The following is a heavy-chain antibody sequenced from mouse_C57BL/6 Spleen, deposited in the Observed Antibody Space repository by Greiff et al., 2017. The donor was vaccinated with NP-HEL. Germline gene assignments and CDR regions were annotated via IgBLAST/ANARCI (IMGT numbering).Heavy chain of an antibody. J-gene: IGHJ2*01. D-gene: IGHD2-5*01. V-gene: IGHV1-55*01. CDR1: GYTFTSYW. Sequence: VKLQQPGAELVKPGASVKLSCKASGYTFTSYWITWVKQRPGQGLEWIGDIYPGSGSTNYNEKFKSKATLTVDTSSSTAYMQLSSLTSEDSAVYYCARASYSKYDFDDWGQGTTLTASS. CDR3: ARASYSKYDFDD. CDR2: IYPGSGST.